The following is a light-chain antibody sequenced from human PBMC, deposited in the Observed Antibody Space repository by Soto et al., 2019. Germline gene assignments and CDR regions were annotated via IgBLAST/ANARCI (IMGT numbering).Light chain of an antibody. V-gene: IGKV3-15*01. CDR1: QSVSSN. CDR3: QQYNNRPQWT. J-gene: IGKJ1*01. CDR2: GAS. Sequence: EIVMTQSPATLSVSPGERATLSCRASQSVSSNLAWYQHKAGQAPRLLIYGASTRAPGITARFSGSGSGTEFTLTISSLQSEDFAVYYCQQYNNRPQWTFGQGTKVEIK.